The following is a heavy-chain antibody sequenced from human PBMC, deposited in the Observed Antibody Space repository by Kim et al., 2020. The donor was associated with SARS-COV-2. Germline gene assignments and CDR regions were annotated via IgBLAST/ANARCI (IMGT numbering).Heavy chain of an antibody. CDR3: TREAGTPNWFDP. CDR2: IIPTLGTT. Sequence: SVKVSCKAPGDTFSRYTISWVRQAPGQGLEWMGGIIPTLGTTNYPQDFQGRVTITADESTSTVYMEVSSLRFEDTAMYYCTREAGTPNWFDPWGQGTLVTVSS. CDR1: GDTFSRYT. V-gene: IGHV1-69*13. J-gene: IGHJ5*02.